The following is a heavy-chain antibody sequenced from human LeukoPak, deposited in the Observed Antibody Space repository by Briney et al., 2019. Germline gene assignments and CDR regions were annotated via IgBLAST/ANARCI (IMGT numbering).Heavy chain of an antibody. V-gene: IGHV1-2*02. CDR3: ARDYGSGSYYLYYFDY. Sequence: GASVTVSCKASGYTFTVYYMHWVRQAPGQGLEWMGWINPNSGGTNYAQKFQGRVTMTRDTSISTAYMELSRLRSDDTAVYYCARDYGSGSYYLYYFDYWGQGTLVTVSS. CDR1: GYTFTVYY. CDR2: INPNSGGT. J-gene: IGHJ4*02. D-gene: IGHD3-10*01.